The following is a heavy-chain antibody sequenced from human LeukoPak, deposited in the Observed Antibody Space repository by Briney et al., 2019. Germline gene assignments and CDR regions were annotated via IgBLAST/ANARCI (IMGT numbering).Heavy chain of an antibody. CDR3: AREVGGDGYNYYFDY. CDR1: GGSFSGYY. J-gene: IGHJ4*02. V-gene: IGHV4-34*01. Sequence: PSETLSLTCAVYGGSFSGYYWSWIRQPPGKGLEWIGEINHSGSTNYNPSLKSRVTISVDTSKNQFSLKLSSVTAADTAVYYCAREVGGDGYNYYFDYWGQGTLVTVSS. CDR2: INHSGST. D-gene: IGHD5-24*01.